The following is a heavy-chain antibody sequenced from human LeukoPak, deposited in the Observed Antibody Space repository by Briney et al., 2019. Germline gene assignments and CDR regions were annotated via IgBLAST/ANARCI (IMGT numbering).Heavy chain of an antibody. D-gene: IGHD2-2*01. J-gene: IGHJ4*02. Sequence: GGSLRLSCAASGFTFSSYGMLWVRQAPGKGLEWVAFIRYDGSNKYYADSVKGRFTISRDNSKNTLYLQMNSLRAEDTAVYYCAKEGEADIVVVPAALGYWGQGTLVTVSS. CDR3: AKEGEADIVVVPAALGY. CDR1: GFTFSSYG. CDR2: IRYDGSNK. V-gene: IGHV3-30*02.